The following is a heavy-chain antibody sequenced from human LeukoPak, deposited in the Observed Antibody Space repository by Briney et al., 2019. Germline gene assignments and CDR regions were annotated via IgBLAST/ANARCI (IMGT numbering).Heavy chain of an antibody. CDR2: IWYDGSNK. CDR3: ARGGSSGWIYYYYYGMDV. CDR1: GFTFSSYG. D-gene: IGHD6-19*01. J-gene: IGHJ6*02. Sequence: GGSLRLSCAASGFTFSSYGMHWVRQAPGKGLEWVAVIWYDGSNKYYADSVKGRFTISRDNSKNTLYLQMNSLRAEDTAVYYCARGGSSGWIYYYYYGMDVWGQGTTVTVSS. V-gene: IGHV3-33*08.